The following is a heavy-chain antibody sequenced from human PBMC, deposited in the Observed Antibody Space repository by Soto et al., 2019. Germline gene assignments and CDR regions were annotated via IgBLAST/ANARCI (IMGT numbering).Heavy chain of an antibody. D-gene: IGHD3-22*01. CDR3: AKEGYYDSRPFFQH. CDR1: GFTFSSYA. J-gene: IGHJ1*01. Sequence: GESLKISCAASGFTFSSYAMSWVRQAPGKGLEWVSAISGSGGSTYYADSVKGRFTISRDNSKNTLYLQMNSLRAEDTAVYYCAKEGYYDSRPFFQHWGQGTLVTVSS. CDR2: ISGSGGST. V-gene: IGHV3-23*01.